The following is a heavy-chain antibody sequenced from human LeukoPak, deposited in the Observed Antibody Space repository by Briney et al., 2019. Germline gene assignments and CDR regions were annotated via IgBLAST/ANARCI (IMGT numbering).Heavy chain of an antibody. Sequence: GGSLRLSCAASGFTFTSSSMHWVRQAPGKGLEWGAVISYDIYSKYYADSVRGRFTISRDNSENTLYLQMNSLRGEDTAVYYCARDAWSVRSYFDYWGQGTLVTVSS. CDR3: ARDAWSVRSYFDY. CDR1: GFTFTSSS. V-gene: IGHV3-30*04. D-gene: IGHD2-8*01. J-gene: IGHJ4*02. CDR2: ISYDIYSK.